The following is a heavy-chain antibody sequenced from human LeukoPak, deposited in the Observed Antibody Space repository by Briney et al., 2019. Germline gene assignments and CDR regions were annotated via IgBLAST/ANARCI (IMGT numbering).Heavy chain of an antibody. V-gene: IGHV3-23*01. J-gene: IGHJ4*02. D-gene: IGHD3-10*01. CDR2: ISESGDAT. CDR3: AKDPEF. CDR1: GFAFGSEA. Sequence: GGSLRLSCAVSGFAFGSEAMSWVRQAPGKGLEWLSGISESGDATFNIDSVKGRFTISRDNSKNTLYLQMDSLRAEDTAAYYCAKDPEFWGQGILVTVSS.